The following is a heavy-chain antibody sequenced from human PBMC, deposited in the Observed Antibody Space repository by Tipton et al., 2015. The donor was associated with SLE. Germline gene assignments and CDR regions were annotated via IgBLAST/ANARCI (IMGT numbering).Heavy chain of an antibody. J-gene: IGHJ2*01. CDR2: INHTGST. CDR3: AREVVYDYVWGDLWYFDL. D-gene: IGHD3-16*01. Sequence: TLSLTCAVYGGSFSGYYWSWIRQPPGKGLEWIAEINHTGSTNYNPSLKSRVTISVDTSKNQFSLKLSSVTAADTAVYYCAREVVYDYVWGDLWYFDLWGRGTLVTVSS. V-gene: IGHV4-34*01. CDR1: GGSFSGYY.